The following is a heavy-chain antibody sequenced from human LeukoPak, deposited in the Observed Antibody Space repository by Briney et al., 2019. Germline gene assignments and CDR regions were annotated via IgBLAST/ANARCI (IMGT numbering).Heavy chain of an antibody. Sequence: GGSLRLSCSASGFTFSSYAIHWVRQAPGKGLEYVSAISGNGGSTYYADSVKGRFTISRDNSKNTLYLQMSNLRTEDTAVYYCVKGWCSSTSRTSHFDFWGQGTLVTVSS. D-gene: IGHD2-2*01. CDR3: VKGWCSSTSRTSHFDF. CDR2: ISGNGGST. CDR1: GFTFSSYA. J-gene: IGHJ4*02. V-gene: IGHV3-64D*09.